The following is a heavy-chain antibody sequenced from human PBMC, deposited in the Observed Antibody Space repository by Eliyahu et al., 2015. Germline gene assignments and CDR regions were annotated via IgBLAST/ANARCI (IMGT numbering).Heavy chain of an antibody. V-gene: IGHV3-9*01. CDR2: ISWNSDTI. Sequence: QLVESGGGLVQPGRSLRLSCAASESXFEDYDIHWVRQAPGKGLEWVSGISWNSDTIAYADSVKGRFTISRDNAKNSLFLQMTSLRADDTALYYCAKDLRRGESYGAFDIWGQGTRVTVSS. D-gene: IGHD3-16*01. CDR1: ESXFEDYD. CDR3: AKDLRRGESYGAFDI. J-gene: IGHJ3*02.